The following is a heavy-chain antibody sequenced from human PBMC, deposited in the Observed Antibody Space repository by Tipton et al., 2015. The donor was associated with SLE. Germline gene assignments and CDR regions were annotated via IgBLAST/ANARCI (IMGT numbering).Heavy chain of an antibody. Sequence: TLSLTCGVSGGAFSEYYWSWIRQTPGRGLEWIGEISYYGTTNYNPSLKSRVTVSIDTSKNQFSLRLTSVTAADTAVYYCARAAGGNYRPWYYYMDVWGKGTTGTVSS. CDR2: ISYYGTT. CDR3: ARAAGGNYRPWYYYMDV. D-gene: IGHD3-10*01. J-gene: IGHJ6*03. CDR1: GGAFSEYY. V-gene: IGHV4-34*01.